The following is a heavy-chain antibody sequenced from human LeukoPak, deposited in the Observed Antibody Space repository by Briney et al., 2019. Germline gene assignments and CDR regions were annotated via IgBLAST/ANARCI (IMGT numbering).Heavy chain of an antibody. D-gene: IGHD5-18*01. V-gene: IGHV3-30*14. CDR3: AGGYSYGYFDY. CDR2: ISYDGSNK. Sequence: GRSLRLSCAASGFTFSSYAMHWVRQAPGKGLEWVAVISYDGSNKYYADSVKGRFTTSRDNSKNTLYLQMNSLRAEDTAVYYCAGGYSYGYFDYWGQGTLVTVSS. CDR1: GFTFSSYA. J-gene: IGHJ4*02.